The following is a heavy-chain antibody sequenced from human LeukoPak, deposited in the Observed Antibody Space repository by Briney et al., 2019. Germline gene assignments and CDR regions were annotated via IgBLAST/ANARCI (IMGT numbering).Heavy chain of an antibody. J-gene: IGHJ4*02. CDR2: ISGNGGTT. CDR1: GFTFSSHG. V-gene: IGHV3-23*01. CDR3: AKRSSWYDY. Sequence: GGSLRLSCAASGFTFSSHGMSWVRQAPGKGLEWVSGISGNGGTTYYADSVKGRFTISRDSSKNTLYLQMNSLKVEDTALYYCAKRSSWYDYWGQGTLVTVSS. D-gene: IGHD3-3*01.